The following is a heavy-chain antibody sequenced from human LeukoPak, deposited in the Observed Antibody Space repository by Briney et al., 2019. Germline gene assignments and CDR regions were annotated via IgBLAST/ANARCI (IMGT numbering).Heavy chain of an antibody. J-gene: IGHJ4*02. CDR2: ISYSGST. V-gene: IGHV4-59*01. Sequence: PSEXLSLTCTVSGGSISTYYWSWIRQPPGKGLEWMGYISYSGSTNYNPTLTSGVTISVDTSKNQFSLKLNSVTAADTAVYYCARYIWGSYPTFEDYWGQGSLVTVSS. CDR3: ARYIWGSYPTFEDY. D-gene: IGHD3-16*02. CDR1: GGSISTYY.